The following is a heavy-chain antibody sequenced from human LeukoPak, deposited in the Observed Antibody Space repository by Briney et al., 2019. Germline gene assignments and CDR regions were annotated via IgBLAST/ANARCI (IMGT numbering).Heavy chain of an antibody. D-gene: IGHD2-2*01. J-gene: IGHJ4*02. V-gene: IGHV3-21*01. CDR3: AAMRACSSTTCNPFDK. CDR2: ITTGSHYI. Sequence: GGSLRLSCEASGFIFSTYDMNWVRQAPGKGLEWVSLITTGSHYIYYADSVKGRFTISRDNTKSSLFLQMNSLRADDTAVYYCAAMRACSSTTCNPFDKWGQGTLVTVSS. CDR1: GFIFSTYD.